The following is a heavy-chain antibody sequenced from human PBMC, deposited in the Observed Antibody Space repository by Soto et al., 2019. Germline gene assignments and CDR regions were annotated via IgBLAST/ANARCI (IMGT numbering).Heavy chain of an antibody. V-gene: IGHV4-39*07. D-gene: IGHD3-10*01. Sequence: SETLSLTCTVSGDSITSSSHYWGWIRQPPGKGLEWIGEINHSGSTNYNPSLKSRVTISVDTSKNQFSLKLSSVTAADTAVFYCARVRQLMVGGVPLIFNYWGQETLFTVS. CDR2: INHSGST. CDR1: GDSITSSSHY. J-gene: IGHJ4*02. CDR3: ARVRQLMVGGVPLIFNY.